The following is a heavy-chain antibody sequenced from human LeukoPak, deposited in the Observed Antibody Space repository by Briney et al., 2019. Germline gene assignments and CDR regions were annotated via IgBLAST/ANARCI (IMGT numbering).Heavy chain of an antibody. D-gene: IGHD2-2*02. Sequence: QPGGSLRLSCAASGFTFSRYSMNWVRQAPGKGLEWVSYISSSSSTIYYADSVKGRFTISRDNAKNSLYLHMNSLRAEDTAMYYCARTYQLLYDDAFDIWGQGTMVTVSS. CDR3: ARTYQLLYDDAFDI. J-gene: IGHJ3*02. CDR2: ISSSSSTI. CDR1: GFTFSRYS. V-gene: IGHV3-48*01.